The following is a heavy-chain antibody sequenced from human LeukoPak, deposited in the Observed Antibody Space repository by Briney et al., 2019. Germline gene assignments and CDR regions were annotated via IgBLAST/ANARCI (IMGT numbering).Heavy chain of an antibody. D-gene: IGHD1-26*01. CDR2: IYSGGST. V-gene: IGHV3-66*01. CDR3: ARDLVGATT. Sequence: GGSLRLSCAAPGFTVSSNYMSWVRQAPGKGLEWVSVIYSGGSTYYADSVKGRFTISRDNSKNTLYLQLNSLRDEDTAVYYCARDLVGATTWGQGTLVAVSS. CDR1: GFTVSSNY. J-gene: IGHJ5*02.